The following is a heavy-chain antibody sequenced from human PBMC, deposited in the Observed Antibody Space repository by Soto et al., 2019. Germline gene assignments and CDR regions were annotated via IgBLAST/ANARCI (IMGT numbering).Heavy chain of an antibody. Sequence: TLSLSXTVSWCSGYSSVYYCCCIRQPPGRGLEWIGNIDYNGVTYSNTSLKSRVTISRDTSKNQFSMKLTSVTAAETALYYRGKALVGANGNKDSEYWGTGKLVTV. J-gene: IGHJ4*02. CDR1: WCSGYSSVYY. V-gene: IGHV4-39*01. D-gene: IGHD2-15*01. CDR3: GKALVGANGNKDSEY. CDR2: IDYNGVT.